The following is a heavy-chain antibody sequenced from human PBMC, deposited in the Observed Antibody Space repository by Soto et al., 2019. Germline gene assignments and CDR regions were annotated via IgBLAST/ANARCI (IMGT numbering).Heavy chain of an antibody. CDR3: ARGERQQQRDY. CDR1: GGSMSRGDYY. V-gene: IGHV4-30-4*01. J-gene: IGHJ4*02. Sequence: SETLSLTCTVSGGSMSRGDYYWSWIRQPPGKGLEWIGFIYHTGSTYYSPSLKSRVIISVDTSKNQFSLKLSSVTDADTAVYYCARGERQQQRDYWGQGTLVTVSS. CDR2: IYHTGST. D-gene: IGHD6-13*01.